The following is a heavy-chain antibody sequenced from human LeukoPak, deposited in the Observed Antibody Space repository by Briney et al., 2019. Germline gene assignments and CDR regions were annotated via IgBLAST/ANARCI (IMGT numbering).Heavy chain of an antibody. Sequence: SETLSLTCTVSGGSISSYYWSWIRQPPGKGLEWIGYIYYSGRTSYNPSLKSRVTISVDTSNNQFSLNLSSVTAADTAVYYCARYYSSGLDYWGQGTLVTASS. CDR3: ARYYSSGLDY. D-gene: IGHD3-22*01. CDR2: IYYSGRT. J-gene: IGHJ4*02. V-gene: IGHV4-59*01. CDR1: GGSISSYY.